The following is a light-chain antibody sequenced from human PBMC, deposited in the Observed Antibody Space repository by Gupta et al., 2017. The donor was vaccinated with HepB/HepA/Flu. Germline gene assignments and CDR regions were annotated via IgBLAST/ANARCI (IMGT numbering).Light chain of an antibody. CDR2: DAS. CDR3: QQRYTLNL. V-gene: IGKV3-11*01. Sequence: EIVLTQSPATLSLSPGERATLSCRASQSVSSFLAWYQQKPGQAPRLLIHDASMRATGIPARFSGSGSETDFTLTSSRREPEDFAVYYWQQRYTLNLFGHGTKVDIK. J-gene: IGKJ1*01. CDR1: QSVSSF.